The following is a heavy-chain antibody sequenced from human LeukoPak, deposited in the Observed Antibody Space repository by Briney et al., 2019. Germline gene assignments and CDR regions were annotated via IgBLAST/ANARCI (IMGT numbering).Heavy chain of an antibody. D-gene: IGHD2-15*01. J-gene: IGHJ4*02. CDR2: ISGSGGST. CDR1: GFTFSNAW. Sequence: PGGSLRLSCAASGFTFSNAWMSWVRQAPGKGLEWDSAISGSGGSTYYADSVKGRFTISRDNSKNTLYLQMNSLRAEDTAVYYCAKEEDCSGGSCHFDYWGQGTLVTVSS. CDR3: AKEEDCSGGSCHFDY. V-gene: IGHV3-23*01.